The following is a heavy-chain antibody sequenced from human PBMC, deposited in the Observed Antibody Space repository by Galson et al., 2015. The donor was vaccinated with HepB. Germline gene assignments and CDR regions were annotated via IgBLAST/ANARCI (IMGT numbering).Heavy chain of an antibody. CDR3: AKVFPEKTDGWYRQALYYFDS. CDR1: GFTFSYYA. J-gene: IGHJ4*02. V-gene: IGHV3-23*01. Sequence: SLRLSCAASGFTFSYYAMAWVRQAPGKGLEWISAITPSGNNTSPSVSMKGRFFISRDNSQNTLFLQMNSLRADDTAIYFCAKVFPEKTDGWYRQALYYFDSWGQGTRVTVSS. CDR2: ITPSGNNT. D-gene: IGHD6-19*01.